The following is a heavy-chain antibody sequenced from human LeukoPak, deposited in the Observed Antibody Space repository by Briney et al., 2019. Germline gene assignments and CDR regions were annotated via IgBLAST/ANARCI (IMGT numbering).Heavy chain of an antibody. CDR3: ARAKRRHYYGSGSYVLYY. CDR1: GYTFTGYY. J-gene: IGHJ4*02. Sequence: GASVKVSCKASGYTFTGYYMHWVRQAPGQGLEWMGWINPNSGGTNYAQKFQGRVTMTRDTSISTAYMELSRLRSDDTAVYYCARAKRRHYYGSGSYVLYYWGQGTLVTVSS. CDR2: INPNSGGT. V-gene: IGHV1-2*02. D-gene: IGHD3-10*01.